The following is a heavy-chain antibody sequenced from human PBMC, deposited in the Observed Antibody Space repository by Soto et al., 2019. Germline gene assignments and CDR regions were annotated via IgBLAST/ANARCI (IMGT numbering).Heavy chain of an antibody. CDR1: GFTFSSYA. Sequence: GGSLRLSCAASGFTFSSYAMSWVRQAPGKGLEWVSAISGSGGSTYYADSVKGPFTISRDNSKNTLYLQMNSLRAEDTAVYYCAKDTQYCTNGVCYQFDYWGQGTLVTVSS. D-gene: IGHD2-8*01. V-gene: IGHV3-23*01. CDR3: AKDTQYCTNGVCYQFDY. J-gene: IGHJ4*02. CDR2: ISGSGGST.